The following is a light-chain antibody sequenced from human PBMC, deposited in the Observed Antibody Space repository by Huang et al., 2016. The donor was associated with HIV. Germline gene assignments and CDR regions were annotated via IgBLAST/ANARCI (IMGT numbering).Light chain of an antibody. Sequence: DVVMTQSPLSLPVTLGQPASISCRSSQSLVHSDGNTYLNWFQQRPGQSPRRLIYKFSNRDSGVPDRCSGSGSGTDFTLKISRVEAEDVGVYYCMQGTQWTFGQGTKVEIK. CDR2: KFS. J-gene: IGKJ1*01. CDR3: MQGTQWT. V-gene: IGKV2-30*02. CDR1: QSLVHSDGNTY.